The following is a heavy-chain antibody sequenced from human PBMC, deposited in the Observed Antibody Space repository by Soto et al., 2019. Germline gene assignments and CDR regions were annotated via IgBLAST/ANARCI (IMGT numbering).Heavy chain of an antibody. CDR2: IFPADTDA. CDR1: GYSFPSYW. D-gene: IGHD3-22*01. Sequence: EVQLVPSGAEVKKAGESLKISCKGSGYSFPSYWIAWVRQMPGKGLEWMGIIFPADTDARYSPSFQGRVTISAAKSINTASLQWSSLKASDTAMYYCARLWAYDSTAPEGAFYFWGQATMVSVSS. J-gene: IGHJ3*01. V-gene: IGHV5-51*01. CDR3: ARLWAYDSTAPEGAFYF.